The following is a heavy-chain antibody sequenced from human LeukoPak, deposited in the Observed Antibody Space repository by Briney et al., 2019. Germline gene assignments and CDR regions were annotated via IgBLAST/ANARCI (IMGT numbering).Heavy chain of an antibody. J-gene: IGHJ6*03. D-gene: IGHD5-18*01. CDR1: GGSISSYY. CDR3: ARDGYSYGHEYYMDV. CDR2: IYYSGST. Sequence: TTSETLSLTCTVSGGSISSYYWSWIRQPPGKGLEWIGYIYYSGSTNYNPSLKSRVTISVDTSKNQFSLKLSSVTAADTAVYYCARDGYSYGHEYYMDVWGKGTTVTISS. V-gene: IGHV4-59*01.